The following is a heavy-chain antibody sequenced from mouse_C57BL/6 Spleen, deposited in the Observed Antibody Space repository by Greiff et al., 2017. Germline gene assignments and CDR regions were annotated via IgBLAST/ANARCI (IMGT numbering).Heavy chain of an antibody. D-gene: IGHD1-1*02. V-gene: IGHV7-1*01. CDR1: GFTFSDFY. J-gene: IGHJ2*01. CDR3: ARETYGAFDY. CDR2: SRNKANDYTT. Sequence: EVKLVESGGGLVQSGRSLRLSCATSGFTFSDFYMEWVRQAPGKGLEWIAASRNKANDYTTEYSASVKGRFIVSRDTSQSILYLQMNALRAEDTAIYYCARETYGAFDYWGQGTTLTVSS.